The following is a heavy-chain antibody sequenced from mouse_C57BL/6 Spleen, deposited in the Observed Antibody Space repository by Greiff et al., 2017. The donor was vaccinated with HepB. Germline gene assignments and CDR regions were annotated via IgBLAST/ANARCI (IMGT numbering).Heavy chain of an antibody. CDR1: GYTFTSYW. Sequence: QVQLQQPGTELVKPGASVKLSCKASGYTFTSYWMHWVKQRPGQGLEWIGNINPSNGGTNYNEKFKSKATLTVDKSSSTAYMQLSSLTSEDSAVYDCARDGPYYCGSRTGYWYFDVWGTGTTVTVSS. CDR3: ARDGPYYCGSRTGYWYFDV. V-gene: IGHV1-53*01. CDR2: INPSNGGT. J-gene: IGHJ1*03. D-gene: IGHD1-1*01.